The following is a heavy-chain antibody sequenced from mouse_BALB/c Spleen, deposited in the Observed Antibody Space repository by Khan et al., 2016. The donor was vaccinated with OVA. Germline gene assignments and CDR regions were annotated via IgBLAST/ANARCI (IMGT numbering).Heavy chain of an antibody. CDR2: INPTNGGT. V-gene: IGHV1S81*02. Sequence: VQLQQSGAELVKPGASVKLSCKASGYIFTSYYMYWVKQRPGQGLEWIGEINPTNGGTNFNEKFKSKATLTVDKSSSTAYMQLSSLTSEDSAVXYCTRSGDGSFAYWGQGTLVTGSA. CDR3: TRSGDGSFAY. CDR1: GYIFTSYY. J-gene: IGHJ3*01. D-gene: IGHD2-3*01.